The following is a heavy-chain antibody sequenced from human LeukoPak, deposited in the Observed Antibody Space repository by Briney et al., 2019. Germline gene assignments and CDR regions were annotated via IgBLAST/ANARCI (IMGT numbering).Heavy chain of an antibody. Sequence: PSETLSLTCAVYGGSFSGYYWSWIRQPPGKGLEWIGEINHSGSTNYNPSLKSRVTISVDTSKNQFSLKLSSVTAADTAVYYCARGRGSTSPIYYYYYGMDVWGQGTTVTVSS. V-gene: IGHV4-34*01. CDR3: ARGRGSTSPIYYYYYGMDV. D-gene: IGHD2-2*01. CDR2: INHSGST. J-gene: IGHJ6*02. CDR1: GGSFSGYY.